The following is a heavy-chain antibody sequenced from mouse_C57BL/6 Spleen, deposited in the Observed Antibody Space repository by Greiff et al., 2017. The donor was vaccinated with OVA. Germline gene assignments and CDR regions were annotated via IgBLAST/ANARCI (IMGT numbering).Heavy chain of an antibody. V-gene: IGHV7-3*01. CDR1: GFTFTDYY. CDR3: ARSVVAKGYFDY. CDR2: IRNKANGYTT. Sequence: EVQLVESGGGLVQPGGSLSLSCAASGFTFTDYYMSWVRQPPGKALEWLGFIRNKANGYTTEYSASVKGRFTISRDNSQSILYLQMNALRAEDSATYYCARSVVAKGYFDYWGQGTTLTVSS. J-gene: IGHJ2*01. D-gene: IGHD1-1*01.